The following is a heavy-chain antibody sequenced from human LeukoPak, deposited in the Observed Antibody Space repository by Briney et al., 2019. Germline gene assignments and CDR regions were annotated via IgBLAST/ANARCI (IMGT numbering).Heavy chain of an antibody. CDR3: ARLGGMDV. Sequence: GGSLRLSCAASGFTFSSYSMNWVRQAPGKGLEWVSYISSSSTIYYADSVKGRFTISRDNSKNTLYLQMNSLRAEDTAVYYCARLGGMDVWGQGTTVTVSS. CDR2: ISSSSTI. CDR1: GFTFSSYS. V-gene: IGHV3-48*01. J-gene: IGHJ6*02.